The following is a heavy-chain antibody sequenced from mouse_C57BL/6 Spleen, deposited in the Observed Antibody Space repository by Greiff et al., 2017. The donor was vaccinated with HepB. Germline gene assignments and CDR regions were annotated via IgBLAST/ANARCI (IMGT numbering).Heavy chain of an antibody. Sequence: VQLQQSGPELVKPGASVKISCKASGYAFSSSWMNWVKQRPGKGLEWIGRIYPGDGDTNYNGKFKGKATLTADKSSSTAYMQLSSLTSEDSAVYVCARGEGSSGYLYYYAMDYWGQGTSVTVSS. V-gene: IGHV1-82*01. D-gene: IGHD3-2*02. CDR2: IYPGDGDT. CDR1: GYAFSSSW. CDR3: ARGEGSSGYLYYYAMDY. J-gene: IGHJ4*01.